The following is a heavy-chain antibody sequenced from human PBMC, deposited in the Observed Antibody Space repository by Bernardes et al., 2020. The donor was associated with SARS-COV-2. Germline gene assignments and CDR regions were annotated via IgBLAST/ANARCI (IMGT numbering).Heavy chain of an antibody. CDR3: AKELAYGTTWRDYKYYFGMDV. D-gene: IGHD2-8*01. CDR1: GFTFSTYA. J-gene: IGHJ6*02. CDR2: ISGPGRT. Sequence: GGSLRLSCVASGFTFSTYAMSWVRQAPGKGLEWVSDISGPGRTYYADSVKGRFTIFRDNSKNTLYLEMNSLRAEDTAVYYCAKELAYGTTWRDYKYYFGMDVWGQGTTVTVSS. V-gene: IGHV3-23*01.